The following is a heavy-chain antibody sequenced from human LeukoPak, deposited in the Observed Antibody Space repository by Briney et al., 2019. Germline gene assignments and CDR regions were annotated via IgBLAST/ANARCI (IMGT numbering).Heavy chain of an antibody. Sequence: GGSLRLSCAASGFTFSNYAINWVRQAPGKGLEWVSAISGSGGSTYYADSVKGRFTISRDNSKNTLYLQMNSLRAEDTAVYYCAKGGERITMIVVVIFGDAFDIWGQGTMVTVSS. J-gene: IGHJ3*02. CDR3: AKGGERITMIVVVIFGDAFDI. V-gene: IGHV3-23*01. D-gene: IGHD3-22*01. CDR2: ISGSGGST. CDR1: GFTFSNYA.